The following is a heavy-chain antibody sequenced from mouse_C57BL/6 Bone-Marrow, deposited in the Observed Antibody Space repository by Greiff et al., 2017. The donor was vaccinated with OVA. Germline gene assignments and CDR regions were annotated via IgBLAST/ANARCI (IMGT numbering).Heavy chain of an antibody. CDR2: ISDGGSYT. Sequence: DVKLVESGGGLVKPGGSLKLSCAASGFTFSSYAMSWVRQTPEKRLEWVATISDGGSYTYYPDNVKGRFTISRDNAKNNLYLQMSHLKSEDTAMYYCARDWVVASYYAMDYWGQGTSVTVSS. CDR1: GFTFSSYA. J-gene: IGHJ4*01. D-gene: IGHD1-1*01. V-gene: IGHV5-4*01. CDR3: ARDWVVASYYAMDY.